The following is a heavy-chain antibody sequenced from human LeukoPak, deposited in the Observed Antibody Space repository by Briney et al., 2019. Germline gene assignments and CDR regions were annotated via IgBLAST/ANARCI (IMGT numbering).Heavy chain of an antibody. Sequence: PSETLSLTCAVYGGSFSGYYWSWIRQPPGKGLEWIGEINHSGSTNYNPSLKSRVTISVDTSKNQFSLKLSSVTAADTAVYYCATGPIAAAFWGQGTLVTVSS. CDR1: GGSFSGYY. CDR2: INHSGST. CDR3: ATGPIAAAF. D-gene: IGHD6-13*01. V-gene: IGHV4-34*01. J-gene: IGHJ4*02.